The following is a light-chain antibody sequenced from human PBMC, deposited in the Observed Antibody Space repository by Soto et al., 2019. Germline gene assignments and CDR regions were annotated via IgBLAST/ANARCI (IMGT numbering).Light chain of an antibody. CDR1: QSISNY. CDR2: TTS. V-gene: IGKV1-39*01. CDR3: QQGYSVPLT. J-gene: IGKJ5*01. Sequence: DIQMTQSPSSLSTSVGDRVTITCRASQSISNYLNWYQQKPGQAPKLLIYTTSTLQTGVPSRFSGSGSRTDFTLTINSLQPEDFATYYCQQGYSVPLTFGQGTRLEIK.